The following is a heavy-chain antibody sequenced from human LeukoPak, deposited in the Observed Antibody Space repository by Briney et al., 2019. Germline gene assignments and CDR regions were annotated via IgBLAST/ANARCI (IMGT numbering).Heavy chain of an antibody. J-gene: IGHJ4*02. CDR2: IIPIFGTA. CDR1: GGTFSSYA. CDR3: ASGRGYSYCYPYYFDY. Sequence: SVKVSCKASGGTFSSYAISWVRQAPGQGLEWMGGIIPIFGTANYAQKFQGRVTITTDESTSTAYMELSSLRSEDTAVYYCASGRGYSYCYPYYFDYWGQGTLVTVSS. D-gene: IGHD5-18*01. V-gene: IGHV1-69*05.